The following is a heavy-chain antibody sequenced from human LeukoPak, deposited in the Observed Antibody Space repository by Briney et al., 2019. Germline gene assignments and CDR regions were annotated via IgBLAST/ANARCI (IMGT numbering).Heavy chain of an antibody. Sequence: GGSLRLSCAASGFTFDDYAMHWVRQAPGKGREWVSGISWNSGSIGYADSVKGRFTISRDNAKNPLYLQINSLRAEDTALYYCAKAAERVATITYLDYWGQGTLVTVSS. D-gene: IGHD5-12*01. CDR2: ISWNSGSI. CDR3: AKAAERVATITYLDY. CDR1: GFTFDDYA. V-gene: IGHV3-9*01. J-gene: IGHJ4*02.